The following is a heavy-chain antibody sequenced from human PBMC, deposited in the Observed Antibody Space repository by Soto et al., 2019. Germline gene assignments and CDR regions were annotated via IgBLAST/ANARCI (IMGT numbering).Heavy chain of an antibody. CDR3: ARGYCSSTSCYALFDP. V-gene: IGHV1-3*01. D-gene: IGHD2-2*01. J-gene: IGHJ5*02. CDR1: GYTFTSYA. Sequence: ASVKVSCKASGYTFTSYAMHWVRQAPGQRLEWMGWINAGNGNTKYSQKFQGRVTITRDTSASTAYMELSSLRSEDTAVYYCARGYCSSTSCYALFDPWGRGTLVTVSS. CDR2: INAGNGNT.